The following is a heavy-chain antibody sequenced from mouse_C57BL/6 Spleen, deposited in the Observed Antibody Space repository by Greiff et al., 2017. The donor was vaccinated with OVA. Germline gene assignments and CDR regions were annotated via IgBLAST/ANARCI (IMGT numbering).Heavy chain of an antibody. Sequence: QVQLQQSGAELVKPGASVKMSCKASGYTFTSYWINWVKQRPGQGLEWIGDIYPGSGSTNYNEKFKSKATLTVDTSSSTAYMQLSSLTSEDAAVYYCARGEFGPYFDYWGQGTTLTVSS. J-gene: IGHJ2*01. CDR1: GYTFTSYW. CDR3: ARGEFGPYFDY. CDR2: IYPGSGST. V-gene: IGHV1-55*01.